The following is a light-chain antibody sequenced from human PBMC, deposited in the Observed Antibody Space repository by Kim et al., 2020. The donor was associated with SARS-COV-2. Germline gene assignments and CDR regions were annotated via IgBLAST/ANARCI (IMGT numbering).Light chain of an antibody. V-gene: IGKV3-11*01. CDR3: QQRSDWPLT. J-gene: IGKJ4*01. CDR1: QSISTY. CDR2: DAS. Sequence: EIVLTQSPGTLSLSPGERATLSCRASQSISTYLAWYQQRPGQAPRLLIYDASSRATGIPGRFSGGGSGTDFTLTISSLEPEDFAVYYCQQRSDWPLTFGGGRKVDIK.